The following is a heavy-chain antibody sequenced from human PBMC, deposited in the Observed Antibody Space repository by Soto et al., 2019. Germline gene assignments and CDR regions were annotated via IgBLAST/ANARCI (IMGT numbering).Heavy chain of an antibody. CDR3: ARDNVIAPYGMDV. Sequence: GASVKVSCKASGYTFTGYYMHWVRQAPGQGLEWMGWINPNSGGTNYAQKFQGWVTMTRDTSISTAYMELSRLRSDDTAVYYCARDNVIAPYGMDVWGQGTTVTVSS. V-gene: IGHV1-2*04. D-gene: IGHD3-16*02. J-gene: IGHJ6*02. CDR2: INPNSGGT. CDR1: GYTFTGYY.